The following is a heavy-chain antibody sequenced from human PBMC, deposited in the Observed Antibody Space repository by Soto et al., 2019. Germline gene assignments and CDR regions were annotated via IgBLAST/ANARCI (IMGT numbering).Heavy chain of an antibody. J-gene: IGHJ4*02. CDR1: GFTFNTYR. D-gene: IGHD6-13*01. Sequence: PGGSLRLSCAASGFTFNTYRMHWFRQVPGKGLVWVSRINSDVSSTTYADSVKGRFTISRDNAKNMLYLQMNSLRVEDTAVYYYARGPEGINWYTHPIDYWGQGTLVTVSS. V-gene: IGHV3-74*01. CDR2: INSDVSST. CDR3: ARGPEGINWYTHPIDY.